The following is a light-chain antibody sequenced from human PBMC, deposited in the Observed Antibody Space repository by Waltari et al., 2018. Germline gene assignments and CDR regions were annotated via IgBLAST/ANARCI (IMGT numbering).Light chain of an antibody. CDR3: QQYGSSPQA. CDR1: QSVSSNF. Sequence: EIVLMQSPGTLSLSPGETAALSCRASQSVSSNFLAWYQQKPGQAPRLLIFGASNRATGIPDRFSGSGSETDFTLTVSRLEPEDFAVYYCQQYGSSPQAFGQGTKVEI. J-gene: IGKJ1*01. V-gene: IGKV3-20*01. CDR2: GAS.